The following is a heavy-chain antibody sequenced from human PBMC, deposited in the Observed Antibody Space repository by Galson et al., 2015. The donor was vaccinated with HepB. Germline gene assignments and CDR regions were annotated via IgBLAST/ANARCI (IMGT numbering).Heavy chain of an antibody. V-gene: IGHV3-23*01. D-gene: IGHD6-19*01. CDR3: VKFSSGWYGTAFDI. J-gene: IGHJ3*02. CDR1: GFTFSSYA. CDR2: ISGSGDST. Sequence: SLRLSCAASGFTFSSYAVSWVRQAPGKGLEWVSAISGSGDSTYYPDSVKGRFTISRDNSKNTLYLQMNSLRAEDTAVYYCVKFSSGWYGTAFDIWGQGTMVTVSS.